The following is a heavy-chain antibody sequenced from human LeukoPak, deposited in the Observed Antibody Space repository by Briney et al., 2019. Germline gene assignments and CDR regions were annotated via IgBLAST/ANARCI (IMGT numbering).Heavy chain of an antibody. J-gene: IGHJ3*02. Sequence: PSETLSLTCTVSGGSISSGDYYWSWIRQPPGKVREWIGYIYYSGSTYYNPSLKSRVTISVDTSKNQFSLKLSSVTAADTAVYYCARAKYYYDSSGYHDAFDIWGQGTMVTVSS. CDR2: IYYSGST. CDR3: ARAKYYYDSSGYHDAFDI. CDR1: GGSISSGDYY. D-gene: IGHD3-22*01. V-gene: IGHV4-30-4*08.